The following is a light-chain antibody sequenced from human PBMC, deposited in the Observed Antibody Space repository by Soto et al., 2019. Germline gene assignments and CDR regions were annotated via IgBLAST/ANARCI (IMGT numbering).Light chain of an antibody. Sequence: QSALTQPASVSGSPGQSITISCTGTSSDVGGYNYVSWYQQHPGKAPKLRIYDVSNRPSGVSNRFSGSKSGNTASLTIAGLQGEDEADDYCSSYTSLSTGVVFGGGTKLTVL. CDR1: SSDVGGYNY. V-gene: IGLV2-14*01. CDR3: SSYTSLSTGVV. J-gene: IGLJ2*01. CDR2: DVS.